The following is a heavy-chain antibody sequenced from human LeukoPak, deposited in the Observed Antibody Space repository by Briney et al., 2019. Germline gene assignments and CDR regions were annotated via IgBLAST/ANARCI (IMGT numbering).Heavy chain of an antibody. J-gene: IGHJ2*01. V-gene: IGHV4-61*02. Sequence: SETLSLTCTASGGSISSGYYYWSWIRQPAGKGLEWIGRIYTSGTTNYNPSLKSRVTMSVDPSKNQFSLKLSSVTAADTAVYYCASGYSYGYWYFDLWGRGTLVTVSS. D-gene: IGHD5-18*01. CDR3: ASGYSYGYWYFDL. CDR2: IYTSGTT. CDR1: GGSISSGYYY.